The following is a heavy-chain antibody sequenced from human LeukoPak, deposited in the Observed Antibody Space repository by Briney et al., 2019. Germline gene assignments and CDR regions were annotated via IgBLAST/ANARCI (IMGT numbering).Heavy chain of an antibody. CDR3: ARYYSGSYGFDY. CDR1: GGSISSSNYY. J-gene: IGHJ4*02. CDR2: IYYSGST. D-gene: IGHD1-26*01. V-gene: IGHV4-39*01. Sequence: SETLSLTCTVSGGSISSSNYYWGWIRQPPGEGLEWIGYIYYSGSTYYNPSLRSRVTMSVDTSKNQFSLKLSSVTAADTAVYYCARYYSGSYGFDYWGQGTLVTVSS.